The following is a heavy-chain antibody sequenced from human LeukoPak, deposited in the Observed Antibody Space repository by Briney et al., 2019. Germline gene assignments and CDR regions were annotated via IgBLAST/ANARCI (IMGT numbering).Heavy chain of an antibody. Sequence: ASVKVSCKASGCTFTSYGISWVRQAPGQGLECMGWISAYNGNTNYAQKLQGRVTMTTDTSTSTAYMELRSLRSDDTAVYYCARVLAYCSSTSCHDYWGQGTLVTVSS. D-gene: IGHD2-2*01. CDR1: GCTFTSYG. CDR3: ARVLAYCSSTSCHDY. V-gene: IGHV1-18*01. J-gene: IGHJ4*02. CDR2: ISAYNGNT.